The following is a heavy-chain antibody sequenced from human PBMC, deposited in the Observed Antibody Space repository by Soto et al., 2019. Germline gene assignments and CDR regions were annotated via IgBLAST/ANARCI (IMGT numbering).Heavy chain of an antibody. J-gene: IGHJ2*01. CDR3: ARCANSEIAARHYWYFDL. CDR1: GYTFTSYA. Sequence: QVQLVQSGAEVKKPGASVKVSCKASGYTFTSYAMHWVRQAPGQRLEWMGWINAGNGNTKYSQKFQGIVTITRDTSASTAYMELSSLRSEDTAVYYCARCANSEIAARHYWYFDLWGRGTLVTVSS. D-gene: IGHD6-6*01. CDR2: INAGNGNT. V-gene: IGHV1-3*01.